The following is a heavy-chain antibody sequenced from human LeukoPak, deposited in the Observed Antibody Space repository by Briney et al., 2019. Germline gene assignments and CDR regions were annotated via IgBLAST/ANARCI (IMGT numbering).Heavy chain of an antibody. Sequence: PGGSLRLSCAASGFTFSSYWMTWVRQAPGKGLEWVANIKEDGSEKYYVNSVKGRFTISRDNARNSLYLQMNSLRAEDTAVYYCVRAMDYWGQGTLVTVSS. CDR3: VRAMDY. CDR2: IKEDGSEK. J-gene: IGHJ4*02. V-gene: IGHV3-7*03. CDR1: GFTFSSYW.